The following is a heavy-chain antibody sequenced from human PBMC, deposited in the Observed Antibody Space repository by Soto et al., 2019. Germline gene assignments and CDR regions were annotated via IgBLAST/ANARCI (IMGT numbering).Heavy chain of an antibody. CDR2: IIPIFGTT. D-gene: IGHD3-22*01. CDR3: ARGWGYDSTDYYYAY. V-gene: IGHV1-69*01. Sequence: QVQLVQSGAEVRKPGSSVRVSCKASGGSFNRHTISWVRQAPGQGLEWRGGIIPIFGTTNHAQKFQGRVTIIADESTSTVYMELSSLRSDDTAIYYCARGWGYDSTDYYYAYWGQGTLVIVSS. CDR1: GGSFNRHT. J-gene: IGHJ4*02.